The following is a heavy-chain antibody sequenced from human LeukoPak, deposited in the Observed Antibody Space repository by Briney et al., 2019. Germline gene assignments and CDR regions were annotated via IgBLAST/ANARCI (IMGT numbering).Heavy chain of an antibody. D-gene: IGHD3-10*01. CDR1: GGPIGSGGYY. J-gene: IGHJ6*03. CDR3: ARVLYYYGSGISYYYYYMDV. V-gene: IGHV4-31*03. CDR2: IYYSGST. Sequence: SQTLSLTCTVSGGPIGSGGYYWSWIRQHPGKGLEWIGYIYYSGSTYYNPSLKSRVTISVDTSKNQFSLKLSSVTAADTAVYYCARVLYYYGSGISYYYYYMDVWGKGTTVTVSS.